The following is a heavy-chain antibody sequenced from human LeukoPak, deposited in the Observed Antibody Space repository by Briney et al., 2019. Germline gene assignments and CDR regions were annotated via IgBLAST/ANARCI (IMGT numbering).Heavy chain of an antibody. CDR1: GFTFNSYT. V-gene: IGHV3-21*01. D-gene: IGHD1-1*01. CDR2: ISSSSSYI. Sequence: GGSLRLSCAACGFTFNSYTMNWDRQAPGKGLEWVSSISSSSSYIYYADSVKGRFTISRDNAKNSLYLQMNSLRAEDTAVYYCVRYSWNDGLGWGQGALVTVSS. J-gene: IGHJ4*02. CDR3: VRYSWNDGLG.